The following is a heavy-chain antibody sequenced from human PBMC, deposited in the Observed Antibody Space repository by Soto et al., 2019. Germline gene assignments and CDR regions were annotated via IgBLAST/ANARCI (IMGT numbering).Heavy chain of an antibody. CDR1: GGSITNYY. Sequence: QVQLQESGPGLVKPSETLSLSCAVSGGSITNYYWSWMRQPAGEGLERIGRIHSSGSTYYNPSLKRRVTMSVDTSKNQLSLKLSSVTAADTAVYYCARDFGDYRVSDFWGQGTLVTVSS. V-gene: IGHV4-4*07. D-gene: IGHD4-17*01. CDR3: ARDFGDYRVSDF. CDR2: IHSSGST. J-gene: IGHJ4*02.